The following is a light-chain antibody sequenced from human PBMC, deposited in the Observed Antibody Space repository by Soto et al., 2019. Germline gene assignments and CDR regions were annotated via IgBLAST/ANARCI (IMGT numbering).Light chain of an antibody. CDR2: EVS. CDR1: LGLLDSDGRTH. Sequence: DIVLTQTPLSLSVTPGQPASISCNSSLGLLDSDGRTHLYWYVQKTGQPPQALIYEVSKRSSGVPDRFSGSGSGTHFTLTMSRVQAEDAGIYYCMQSLQLNTFGGGTKVEIK. V-gene: IGKV2D-29*01. CDR3: MQSLQLNT. J-gene: IGKJ4*01.